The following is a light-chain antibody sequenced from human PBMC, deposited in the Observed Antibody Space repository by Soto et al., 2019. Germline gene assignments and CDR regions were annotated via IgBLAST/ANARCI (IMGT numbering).Light chain of an antibody. V-gene: IGLV2-14*01. CDR1: SSDVGNYND. CDR2: EVR. CDR3: FSYTSSGTYV. J-gene: IGLJ1*01. Sequence: QSALTQPASVSGSPGQSITISCTGTSSDVGNYNDVSWYQQHPGKAPKLMIYEVRKRPSGVSNLFSGYKSGNTASLTISGLQAEDETYYYCFSYTSSGTYVFGAGTKLTVL.